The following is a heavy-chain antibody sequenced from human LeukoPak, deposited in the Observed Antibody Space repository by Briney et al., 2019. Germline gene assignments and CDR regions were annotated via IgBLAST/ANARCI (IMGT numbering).Heavy chain of an antibody. D-gene: IGHD4-17*01. V-gene: IGHV4-59*01. CDR1: GGSISSYY. J-gene: IGHJ5*02. Sequence: PSETLSLTCAVSGGSISSYYWSWVRQPPGKGLEWIGDIYYRGSTNYNPSLKSRVTISVDTSKNQFSLKLSSVTAADTAVYYCARVNDDYGDWNWFDPWGQGTLVTVSS. CDR2: IYYRGST. CDR3: ARVNDDYGDWNWFDP.